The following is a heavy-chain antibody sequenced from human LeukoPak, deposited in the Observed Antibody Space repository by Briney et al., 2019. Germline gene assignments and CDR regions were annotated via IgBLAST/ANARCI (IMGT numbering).Heavy chain of an antibody. CDR2: IYSGGST. J-gene: IGHJ2*01. CDR3: ARDRPYSGSLVNFDL. D-gene: IGHD1-26*01. V-gene: IGHV3-53*01. CDR1: GFTVSFTY. Sequence: GGSLRLSCAASGFTVSFTYMAWVRQAPGKGLEWVSLIYSGGSTSYADSVKGRFTISRDNSKNTLYLQMNSLRAEDTAVYYCARDRPYSGSLVNFDLWGRGTLVTVSS.